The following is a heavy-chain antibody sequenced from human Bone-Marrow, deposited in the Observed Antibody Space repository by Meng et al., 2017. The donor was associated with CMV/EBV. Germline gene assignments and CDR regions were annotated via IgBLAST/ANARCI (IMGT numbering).Heavy chain of an antibody. D-gene: IGHD2-2*01. J-gene: IGHJ6*01. CDR2: ISYDGSNK. CDR1: GFTFSSYA. CDR3: ARDLGDGDIVVVPTAGTGYYYYGMDV. V-gene: IGHV3-30-3*01. Sequence: GESLKISCAASGFTFSSYAMHWVRQAPGKGLEWVAVISYDGSNKYYADSVKGRFTISRDNSKNTLYLQMNSLRAEDTAVYYCARDLGDGDIVVVPTAGTGYYYYGMDVWGQGNTVNGAS.